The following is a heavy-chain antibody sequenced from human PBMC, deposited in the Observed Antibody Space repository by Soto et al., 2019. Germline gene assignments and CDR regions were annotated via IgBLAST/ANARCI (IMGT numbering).Heavy chain of an antibody. CDR3: ARGSLTYYYDSSGYYEDY. V-gene: IGHV4-59*01. D-gene: IGHD3-22*01. J-gene: IGHJ4*02. CDR1: GGSISSYY. CDR2: IYYSGST. Sequence: SETLSLTCTVSGGSISSYYWSWIRQPPGKGLEWIGYIYYSGSTNYNPSLKSRVTISVDTSKNQFSLKLRSVTAADTAVYYCARGSLTYYYDSSGYYEDYGGQGTLVTVSS.